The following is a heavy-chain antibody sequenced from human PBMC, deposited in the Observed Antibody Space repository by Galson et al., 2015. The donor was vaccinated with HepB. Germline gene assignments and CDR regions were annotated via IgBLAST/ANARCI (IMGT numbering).Heavy chain of an antibody. CDR3: ARSSPGEDILTYFDY. CDR2: ISYDGSNK. D-gene: IGHD3-9*01. V-gene: IGHV3-30-3*01. J-gene: IGHJ4*02. Sequence: SLRLSCAASGFTFSNYAIHWVRQAPGKGLEWVAFISYDGSNKYYADSVKGRFTISRDNSKNTLYLRMNSLRPDDTAVYYCARSSPGEDILTYFDYWGQGSLVTVSS. CDR1: GFTFSNYA.